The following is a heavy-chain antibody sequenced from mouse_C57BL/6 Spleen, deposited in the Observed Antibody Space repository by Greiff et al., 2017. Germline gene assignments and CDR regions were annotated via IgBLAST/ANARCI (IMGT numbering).Heavy chain of an antibody. CDR3: ARIGTELRPPMDY. Sequence: QVHVKQSGAELARPGASVKLSCKASGYTFTSYGISWVKQRTGQGLEWIGEINPRSGNTYYNDKFKGKATLTADKSSSTAYMELRSLASEDTAVYFCARIGTELRPPMDYWGQGTSVTVSS. D-gene: IGHD3-2*02. J-gene: IGHJ4*01. CDR1: GYTFTSYG. CDR2: INPRSGNT. V-gene: IGHV1-81*01.